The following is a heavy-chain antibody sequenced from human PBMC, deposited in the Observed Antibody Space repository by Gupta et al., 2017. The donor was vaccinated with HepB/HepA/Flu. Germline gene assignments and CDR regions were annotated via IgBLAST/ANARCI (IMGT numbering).Heavy chain of an antibody. V-gene: IGHV4-59*08. D-gene: IGHD3-16*01. CDR2: IYYSGST. CDR3: ARSVRGRDFDY. Sequence: QVQLQESGPGLVKPSETLSLTCTVSGGSITSYYWSWIRQPPGKGLEWIGYIYYSGSTNYNPSLKSRVTISVDTSKNQFSLKLSSVTAADTAVYYGARSVRGRDFDYWCQGTLVTVSS. CDR1: GGSITSYY. J-gene: IGHJ4*02.